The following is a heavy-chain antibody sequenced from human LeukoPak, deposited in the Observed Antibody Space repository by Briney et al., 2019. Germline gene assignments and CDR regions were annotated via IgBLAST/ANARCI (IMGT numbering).Heavy chain of an antibody. CDR1: GFTFSSYS. CDR3: ARIGGSGSYRSDYSMDV. V-gene: IGHV3-21*01. D-gene: IGHD3-10*01. J-gene: IGHJ6*02. CDR2: ISSSSSYI. Sequence: GGSLRLSCAASGFTFSSYSMSWVRQAPGKGLEWVSSISSSSSYIYYADSVKGRFTISRDNAKNSLYLQMNSLRAEDTAVYYCARIGGSGSYRSDYSMDVWGQGTTVTVSS.